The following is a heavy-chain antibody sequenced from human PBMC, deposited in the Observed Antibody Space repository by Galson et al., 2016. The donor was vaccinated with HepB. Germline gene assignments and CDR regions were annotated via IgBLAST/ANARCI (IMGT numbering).Heavy chain of an antibody. Sequence: TLSLTCNVSGASISSAGYTWNWIRQHPGKGLEWIGYIYYSGTTYYNPSLKSRFTISADTSRNQFSLKLSSVTAADTAVYYCARDPSPRTTGNSRFDLWGRGTLVRVSS. V-gene: IGHV4-31*03. CDR3: ARDPSPRTTGNSRFDL. CDR1: GASISSAGYT. D-gene: IGHD4-23*01. J-gene: IGHJ2*01. CDR2: IYYSGTT.